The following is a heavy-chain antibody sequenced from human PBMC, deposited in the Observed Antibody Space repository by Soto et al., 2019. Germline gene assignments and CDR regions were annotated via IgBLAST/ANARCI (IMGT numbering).Heavy chain of an antibody. CDR3: ARDQIAVAGLVIDD. CDR2: ISYDGSNK. D-gene: IGHD6-19*01. J-gene: IGHJ4*02. Sequence: GGSLRLSCAASGFTFSSYAMHWVRQAPGKGLEWVAVISYDGSNKYYADSVKGRFTISRDNSKNTPYLQMNSLRAEDTAVYYCARDQIAVAGLVIDDWGQGTLVTSPQ. CDR1: GFTFSSYA. V-gene: IGHV3-30-3*01.